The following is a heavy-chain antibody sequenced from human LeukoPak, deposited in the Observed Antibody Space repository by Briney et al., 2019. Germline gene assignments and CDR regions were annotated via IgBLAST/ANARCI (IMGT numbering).Heavy chain of an antibody. CDR3: ARDDGSSGWSAMWFDP. J-gene: IGHJ5*02. V-gene: IGHV3-30*04. CDR1: GFSFSNSA. CDR2: MSYDGTNQ. Sequence: GGSLRLSCAASGFSFSNSAMHWVRQAPGKGLEWVAAMSYDGTNQQYADSVKGRFTISRDNSKNILYLEMNSLRAEDTAIYYCARDDGSSGWSAMWFDPWGQGTLVTVSS. D-gene: IGHD6-19*01.